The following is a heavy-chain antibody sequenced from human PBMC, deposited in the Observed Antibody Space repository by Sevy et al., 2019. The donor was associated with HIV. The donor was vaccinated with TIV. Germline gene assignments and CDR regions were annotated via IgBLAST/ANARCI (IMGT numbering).Heavy chain of an antibody. V-gene: IGHV1-24*01. D-gene: IGHD2-15*01. CDR3: AIVGLRYFSGSSVYQGDWFDP. J-gene: IGHJ5*02. Sequence: ASVKVSCKVSGYTLTKLSIHWVRQAPGKGLEWMGNSDPQHGETIYAQNFQGRVTMTEDTSTDTAFMELISLTSEETALYYCAIVGLRYFSGSSVYQGDWFDPWGQGTLVTVSS. CDR2: SDPQHGET. CDR1: GYTLTKLS.